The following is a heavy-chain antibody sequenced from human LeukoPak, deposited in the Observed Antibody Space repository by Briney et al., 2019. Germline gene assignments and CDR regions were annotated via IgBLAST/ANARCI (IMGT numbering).Heavy chain of an antibody. J-gene: IGHJ4*02. V-gene: IGHV1-18*01. CDR3: ARDDIEIRRSWFYYDSSGYTPFDY. CDR1: GYTFTSYG. Sequence: GASVKVSCKASGYTFTSYGISWVRQAPGQGLEWMGWISAYNGNTNYAQKLQGRVTMTTDTSTSTAYMELRSLRSDDTAVYYCARDDIEIRRSWFYYDSSGYTPFDYWGQGTLVTVSS. CDR2: ISAYNGNT. D-gene: IGHD3-22*01.